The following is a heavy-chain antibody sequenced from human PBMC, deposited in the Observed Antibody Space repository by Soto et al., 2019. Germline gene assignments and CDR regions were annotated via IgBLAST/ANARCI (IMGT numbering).Heavy chain of an antibody. V-gene: IGHV1-18*01. CDR2: ISAYNGNT. Sequence: VSVKVSCKASGYTFTSYGISWVRQAPGQGLEWMGWISAYNGNTNYAQKLQGRVTMTTDTSTSTAYMELGSLRSDNTAVYYCARGLLAMVRGVLVNWFDPWGQGTLVTVSS. CDR1: GYTFTSYG. J-gene: IGHJ5*02. D-gene: IGHD3-10*01. CDR3: ARGLLAMVRGVLVNWFDP.